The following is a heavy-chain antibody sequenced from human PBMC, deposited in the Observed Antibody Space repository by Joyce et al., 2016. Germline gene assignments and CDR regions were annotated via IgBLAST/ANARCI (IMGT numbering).Heavy chain of an antibody. D-gene: IGHD5-18*01. J-gene: IGHJ6*02. CDR1: GFMFSSYW. Sequence: EVQLVESGGRLVQPGGSLRLSCAASGFMFSSYWMSWVRQVPGKGLEWVANINQDGSEKNYVDSVKGRFTISRDNAKKSLYLQMNSLRAEDTAVYYCAREARMQLTYYYFGLDVWGQGTTVVVSS. CDR2: INQDGSEK. CDR3: AREARMQLTYYYFGLDV. V-gene: IGHV3-7*01.